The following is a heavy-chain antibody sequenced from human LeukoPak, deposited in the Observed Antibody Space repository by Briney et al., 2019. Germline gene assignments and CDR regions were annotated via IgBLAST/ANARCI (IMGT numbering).Heavy chain of an antibody. CDR2: ISAYNGDT. Sequence: ASVKVSCKASGYTFTSYGISWVRQAPGQGLEWMGWISAYNGDTNYAQKLQGRVTMTTDTSTSTAYMELRSLRSDDTAVYYCARGGPAPHRITLIVVASSTDAFDIWGQGTMDTVSS. CDR3: ARGGPAPHRITLIVVASSTDAFDI. J-gene: IGHJ3*02. CDR1: GYTFTSYG. V-gene: IGHV1-18*01. D-gene: IGHD3-22*01.